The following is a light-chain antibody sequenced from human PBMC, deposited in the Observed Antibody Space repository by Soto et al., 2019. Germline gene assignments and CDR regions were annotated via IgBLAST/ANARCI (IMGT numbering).Light chain of an antibody. CDR2: GAS. Sequence: EIVFTQSPGTLSSSPGERATLSCRASQSVSSRLAWYQQKPGQAPRLIISGASSRATGIPDRFSGSGSATDFTLTISRLEPEDFALYYCQQYGSSPITFGQGTRLEIK. V-gene: IGKV3-20*01. CDR3: QQYGSSPIT. J-gene: IGKJ5*01. CDR1: QSVSSR.